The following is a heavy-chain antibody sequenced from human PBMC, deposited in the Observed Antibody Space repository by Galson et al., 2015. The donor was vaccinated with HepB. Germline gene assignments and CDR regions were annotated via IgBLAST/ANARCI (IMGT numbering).Heavy chain of an antibody. Sequence: SETLSLTCAVYGGSFSGYYWSWIRQPPGKGLEWIGEINHSGSTNYNPSLKSRVTISVDTSKNQFSLKLSSVTAADTAVYYCARCGRYCSGGSCYPIYYYYYMDVWGKGTTVTVSS. J-gene: IGHJ6*03. V-gene: IGHV4-34*01. CDR3: ARCGRYCSGGSCYPIYYYYYMDV. CDR2: INHSGST. CDR1: GGSFSGYY. D-gene: IGHD2-15*01.